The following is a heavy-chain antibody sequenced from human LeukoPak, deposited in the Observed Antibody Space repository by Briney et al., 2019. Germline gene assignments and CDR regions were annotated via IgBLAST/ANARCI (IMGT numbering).Heavy chain of an antibody. Sequence: SETPSLTCTVSGGSISSCYWSWIRQPAGKGLEWIGRIYSSGSTNYNPSLKSRVTMSVDTSKNQFSLKLRSVTAADTAVYYCAREVRSSGYSLDYWGQGTLVTVSS. CDR2: IYSSGST. CDR3: AREVRSSGYSLDY. CDR1: GGSISSCY. J-gene: IGHJ4*02. V-gene: IGHV4-4*07. D-gene: IGHD3-22*01.